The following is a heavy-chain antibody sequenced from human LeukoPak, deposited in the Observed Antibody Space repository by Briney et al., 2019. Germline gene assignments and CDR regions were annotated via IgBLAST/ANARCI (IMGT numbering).Heavy chain of an antibody. Sequence: PGGSLRLSCAASGFTFTSYTMNWVRQAPGKGLEWVSSISSSSSYIYYTDSVKGRFTISRDNAKNSLYLQMNSLRAEDTAVYYCARGRKGYNYEFLYWGLGTLVAVSS. CDR1: GFTFTSYT. D-gene: IGHD5-24*01. CDR3: ARGRKGYNYEFLY. V-gene: IGHV3-21*01. CDR2: ISSSSSYI. J-gene: IGHJ4*02.